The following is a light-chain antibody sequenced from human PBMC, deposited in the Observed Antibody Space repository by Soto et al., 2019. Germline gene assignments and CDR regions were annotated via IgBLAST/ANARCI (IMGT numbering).Light chain of an antibody. CDR1: QDISNY. J-gene: IGKJ4*01. V-gene: IGKV1-33*01. Sequence: DIQMTQSPSSLSASVGDRVTITCPASQDISNYLNWYQQKPGKDPKLLIYDESNLETGVPSRFSGRGSVTDFTFTISSLQTEEIATYYCQQYDNPALTFGGGTKVEIK. CDR2: DES. CDR3: QQYDNPALT.